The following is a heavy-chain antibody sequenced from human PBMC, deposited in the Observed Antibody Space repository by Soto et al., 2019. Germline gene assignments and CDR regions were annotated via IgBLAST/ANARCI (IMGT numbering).Heavy chain of an antibody. CDR2: INAGNGNT. CDR1: GYTFTSYA. D-gene: IGHD3-3*01. Sequence: ASVKVSCKASGYTFTSYAMHWVRQAPGQRLEWMGWINAGNGNTKYSQKFQGRVTITRDTSASTAYMELSSLRSEDTAVYYCARSTAFGVVIIPVHYGMDLWGQGTTVTVSS. J-gene: IGHJ6*02. CDR3: ARSTAFGVVIIPVHYGMDL. V-gene: IGHV1-3*01.